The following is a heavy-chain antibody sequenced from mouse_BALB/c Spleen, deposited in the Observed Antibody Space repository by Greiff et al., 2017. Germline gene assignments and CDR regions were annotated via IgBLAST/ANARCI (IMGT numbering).Heavy chain of an antibody. D-gene: IGHD1-2*01. V-gene: IGHV1-14*01. Sequence: VQLQQSGPELVKPGASVKLSCKASGYTFTSYVMHWVKQKPGQGLEWIGYINPYNDGTKYNEKFKGKATLTSDKSSSTAYMELSSLTSEDSAVYYGARVGGYDYYAMDYWGQGTSVTVSS. CDR3: ARVGGYDYYAMDY. J-gene: IGHJ4*01. CDR2: INPYNDGT. CDR1: GYTFTSYV.